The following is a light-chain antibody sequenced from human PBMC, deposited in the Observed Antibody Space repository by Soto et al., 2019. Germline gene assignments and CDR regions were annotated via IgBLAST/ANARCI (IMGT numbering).Light chain of an antibody. CDR3: SPYSGSTTRYFL. CDR1: NSDVGAYNS. CDR2: EVT. J-gene: IGLJ2*01. Sequence: QSALTQPASVSGSPGQSITISCTGTNSDVGAYNSVSWYQQHPGKAPKLLIYEVTNRPSGVSYRFSGSKSGNTASLTISGLQAEDEADYYCSPYSGSTTRYFLFGGGTKVTVL. V-gene: IGLV2-14*01.